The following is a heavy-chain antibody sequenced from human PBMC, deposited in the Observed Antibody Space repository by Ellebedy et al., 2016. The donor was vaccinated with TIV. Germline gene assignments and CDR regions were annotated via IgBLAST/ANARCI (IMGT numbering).Heavy chain of an antibody. CDR2: ISGSGGST. CDR3: AKDLSGGSLIYFDY. J-gene: IGHJ4*02. D-gene: IGHD3-16*02. Sequence: PGGSLRLSCAASGFTFSSYAMSWVRQAPGKGLEWVSGISGSGGSTHYADSVKGRFTVSRDNSKSTLYLPMNSLRAEDTAVYYCAKDLSGGSLIYFDYWGQGTLVTVSS. V-gene: IGHV3-23*01. CDR1: GFTFSSYA.